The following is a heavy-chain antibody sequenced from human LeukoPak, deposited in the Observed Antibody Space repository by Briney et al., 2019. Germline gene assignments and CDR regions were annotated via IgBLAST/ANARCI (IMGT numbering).Heavy chain of an antibody. J-gene: IGHJ2*01. CDR3: VRAPPYCGGDCSDWYFDL. D-gene: IGHD2-21*02. CDR1: GFTFSTYT. V-gene: IGHV3-21*01. Sequence: GGSLRLSCAASGFTFSTYTMNWVRQAPGKGLEWVSSISSRSTYISYADSVKGRFTISRDSAKTSLYLQMNSLRAEDTAMYDCVRAPPYCGGDCSDWYFDLWGRGTLVTVSS. CDR2: ISSRSTYI.